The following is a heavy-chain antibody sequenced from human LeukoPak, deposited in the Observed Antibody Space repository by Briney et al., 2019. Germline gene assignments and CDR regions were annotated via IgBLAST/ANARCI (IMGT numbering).Heavy chain of an antibody. J-gene: IGHJ6*02. Sequence: GGSLRLSCAASGFTLSSYAMHWVRQAPGKGLEWVAVISYDGRNKFYADSVKGRFTISRDNSKNTLYLQMNSLRAEDTAVYYCARDRFGYYGSGRDYYYGMDVWGQGTTVTVSS. V-gene: IGHV3-30*04. CDR3: ARDRFGYYGSGRDYYYGMDV. D-gene: IGHD3-10*01. CDR1: GFTLSSYA. CDR2: ISYDGRNK.